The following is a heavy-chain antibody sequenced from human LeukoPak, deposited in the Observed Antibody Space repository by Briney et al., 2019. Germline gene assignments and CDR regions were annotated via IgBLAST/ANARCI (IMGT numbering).Heavy chain of an antibody. CDR3: AKRSTLAPRPAYFDS. Sequence: GGSLRLSCAASGFTFSNYAMSWVRQAPGKGLEWVSAISGSGGSTYYADSVKGRFTISRDNSKSTLYLQMNSLRADDTAVYYCAKRSTLAPRPAYFDSWGQGTLVTVSS. CDR2: ISGSGGST. CDR1: GFTFSNYA. D-gene: IGHD6-6*01. V-gene: IGHV3-23*01. J-gene: IGHJ4*02.